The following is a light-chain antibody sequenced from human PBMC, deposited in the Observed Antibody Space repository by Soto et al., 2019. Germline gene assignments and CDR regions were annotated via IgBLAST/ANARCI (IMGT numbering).Light chain of an antibody. V-gene: IGLV2-14*01. CDR1: SSDVGGYNY. Sequence: QSVLTQPASVSGSPGQSITISCTGTSSDVGGYNYVSWYQQHPGKAPKLMIYEVSNRPSGVSNRFSASKSGNTASLTISGLQVEDEADYYCSSYTSSSTYVVFGGGTKLTVL. CDR2: EVS. CDR3: SSYTSSSTYVV. J-gene: IGLJ2*01.